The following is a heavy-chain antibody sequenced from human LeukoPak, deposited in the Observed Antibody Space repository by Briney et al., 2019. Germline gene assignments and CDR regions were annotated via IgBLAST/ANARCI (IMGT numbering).Heavy chain of an antibody. CDR3: ARDTAGSSWYNPGDYYYYMDV. Sequence: ASVKVSCKASGYIFTTYYMHWLRQAPGQGPEWMGIINPRGGSTDYAQKFQGRVTITADESTSTAYMELSSLRSEDTAVYYCARDTAGSSWYNPGDYYYYMDVWGKGTTVTISS. D-gene: IGHD6-13*01. V-gene: IGHV1-46*01. CDR2: INPRGGST. CDR1: GYIFTTYY. J-gene: IGHJ6*03.